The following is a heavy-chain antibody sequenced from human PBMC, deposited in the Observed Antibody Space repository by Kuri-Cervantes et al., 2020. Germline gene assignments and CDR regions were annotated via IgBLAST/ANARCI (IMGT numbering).Heavy chain of an antibody. CDR2: INPNSGGT. D-gene: IGHD6-13*01. J-gene: IGHJ6*01. CDR1: GYTFTGYY. V-gene: IGHV1-2*02. CDR3: ARGGAAAGTGPYYYYYGMDV. Sequence: ASVKVSCKASGYTFTGYYMHWVRQAPGQGLEWMGWINPNSGGTNYAQKFQGRVTMTRDTSISTAYMELSRLRSDDTAVYYCARGGAAAGTGPYYYYYGMDVWGQGTTVTRYS.